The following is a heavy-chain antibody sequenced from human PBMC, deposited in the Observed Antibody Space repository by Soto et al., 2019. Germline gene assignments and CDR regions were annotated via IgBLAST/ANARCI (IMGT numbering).Heavy chain of an antibody. Sequence: QVQLVESGGGVVQPGRSLRLSCAASGFTFSHYGMHWVLQSPGKGLEWVAVISYHGSDKYYADSVKGRFTISRDNSKNTLYLQMDSLRAEDTAVYYCAKDHLTTTVTTVGYWGQGTLVTVSS. D-gene: IGHD4-17*01. CDR2: ISYHGSDK. CDR3: AKDHLTTTVTTVGY. J-gene: IGHJ4*02. CDR1: GFTFSHYG. V-gene: IGHV3-30*18.